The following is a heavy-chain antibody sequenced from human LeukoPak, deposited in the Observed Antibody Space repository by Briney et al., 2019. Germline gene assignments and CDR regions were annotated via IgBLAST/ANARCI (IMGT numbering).Heavy chain of an antibody. V-gene: IGHV3-23*01. CDR2: ISGSGGNT. CDR1: GFTFSTSA. Sequence: GGSLRLSCAASGFTFSTSAMSWVRQAPGKGLEWISGISGSGGNTYYADSVKGRFTISRDNSKNTVNLQMNSLRVEDTAVYYCAKGYYDNSGYYNYWGQGTLVTVSS. CDR3: AKGYYDNSGYYNY. J-gene: IGHJ4*02. D-gene: IGHD3-22*01.